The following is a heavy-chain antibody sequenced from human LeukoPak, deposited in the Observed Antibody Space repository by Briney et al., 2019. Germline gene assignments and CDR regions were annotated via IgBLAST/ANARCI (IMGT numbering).Heavy chain of an antibody. CDR3: ARSEAVAWSFDL. Sequence: GGSLRLSCAASGFTFSAYWMHWVRQGPGKGLVWVSRLNTDGSDTRYADSVQGRFTISRDNAKNTLYLQMNSLSAEDTAVYYCARSEAVAWSFDLWGRGTLVTVSS. J-gene: IGHJ2*01. D-gene: IGHD6-19*01. CDR1: GFTFSAYW. CDR2: LNTDGSDT. V-gene: IGHV3-74*01.